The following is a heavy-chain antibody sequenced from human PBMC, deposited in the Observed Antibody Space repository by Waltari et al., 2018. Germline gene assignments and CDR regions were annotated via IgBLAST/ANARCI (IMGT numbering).Heavy chain of an antibody. CDR1: GSTFTSYA. Sequence: QVQLVQSGAEVKKPGASVKVSCKASGSTFTSYAMQWVRQAPGQRLEWMGWINAGNGNTKYSQKFQDRVTITRDTSASTAYMELSSLRSEDTAVYYCARVEGAAGLDIWGQGTMVTVSS. D-gene: IGHD3-16*01. V-gene: IGHV1-3*01. J-gene: IGHJ3*02. CDR3: ARVEGAAGLDI. CDR2: INAGNGNT.